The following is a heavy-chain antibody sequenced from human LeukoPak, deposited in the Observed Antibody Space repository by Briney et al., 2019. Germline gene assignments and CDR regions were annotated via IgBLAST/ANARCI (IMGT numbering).Heavy chain of an antibody. Sequence: ASVKVSCKASGYTFTGYYMHWVRQAPGQGLEWMGWINPNSGGTNYAQKFQGRVTMTRDTSISTAYMELSRLRSDDTAVYYCARSKGYYYGSGRYRAYYFDYWGQGTLVTVSS. CDR2: INPNSGGT. CDR1: GYTFTGYY. J-gene: IGHJ4*02. D-gene: IGHD3-10*01. CDR3: ARSKGYYYGSGRYRAYYFDY. V-gene: IGHV1-2*02.